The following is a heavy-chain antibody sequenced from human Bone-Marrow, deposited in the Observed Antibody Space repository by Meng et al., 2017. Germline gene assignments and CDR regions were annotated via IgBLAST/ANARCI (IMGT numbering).Heavy chain of an antibody. Sequence: QWQLQQWGVGLFKPSETRSLPCFVLGGSLSDYYGSWIRQPPGKGLEWIGEINHSGSTNYNPSLESRATISVDTSQNNLSLKLSSVTAADSAVYYCARGPTTMAHDFDYWGQGTLVTVSS. CDR3: ARGPTTMAHDFDY. D-gene: IGHD4-11*01. V-gene: IGHV4-34*01. CDR2: INHSGST. CDR1: GGSLSDYY. J-gene: IGHJ4*02.